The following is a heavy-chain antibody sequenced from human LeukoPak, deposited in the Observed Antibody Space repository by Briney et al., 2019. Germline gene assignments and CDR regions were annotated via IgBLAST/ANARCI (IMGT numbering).Heavy chain of an antibody. CDR1: GYSFTNYW. CDR2: IYPGDSDT. J-gene: IGHJ3*02. CDR3: AGHSFYCSSTSCQLPDAFDI. D-gene: IGHD2-2*01. V-gene: IGHV5-51*01. Sequence: GESLKISCKGSGYSFTNYWIGWVRQMPGKGLEWMGIIYPGDSDTRYSPSFQGQVTISAEKSISTAYLQWRSLKASDTAMYYCAGHSFYCSSTSCQLPDAFDIWGQGTMVTFSS.